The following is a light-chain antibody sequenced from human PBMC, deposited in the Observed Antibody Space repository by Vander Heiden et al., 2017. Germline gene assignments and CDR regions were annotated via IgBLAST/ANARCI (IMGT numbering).Light chain of an antibody. J-gene: IGLJ1*01. CDR1: SSDVGYYNS. Sequence: HFPPTHPPSVSGPPRKSITCSCTGTSSDVGYYNSVSWYQQHPGKAPQLIIYDVTNRPSGVSSRFSGSKSGSTASLTISGLQAEDEADYYCNSFTTSSTLVFGTGTKVTVL. CDR2: DVT. V-gene: IGLV2-14*03. CDR3: NSFTTSSTLV.